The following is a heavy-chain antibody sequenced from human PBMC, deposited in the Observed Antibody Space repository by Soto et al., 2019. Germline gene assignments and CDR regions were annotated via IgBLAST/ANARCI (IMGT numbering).Heavy chain of an antibody. Sequence: SETLSLTCAVYGGSFSGYYWSWIRQPPGKGLEWIGEINHSGSTNYNPSLKSRVTISVDTSKNQFSLKLSSVTAADTAVYYCARDPIGYCTNGVCPYGMDVWGQGTTVTVSS. J-gene: IGHJ6*02. CDR1: GGSFSGYY. V-gene: IGHV4-34*01. CDR3: ARDPIGYCTNGVCPYGMDV. D-gene: IGHD2-8*01. CDR2: INHSGST.